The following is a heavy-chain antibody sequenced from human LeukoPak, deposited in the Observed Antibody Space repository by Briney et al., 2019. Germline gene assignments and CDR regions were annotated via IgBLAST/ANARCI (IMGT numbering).Heavy chain of an antibody. Sequence: PSETLSLTCTVSGGSVSSGSYYRSWIRQPPGKGLEWIGYIYYSGSTNYNPSLKSRVTISVDTSKNQFSLKLSSVTAADTAVYYCARPQVELGSFDYWGQGTLVTVSS. CDR3: ARPQVELGSFDY. D-gene: IGHD3-16*01. CDR2: IYYSGST. CDR1: GGSVSSGSYY. J-gene: IGHJ4*02. V-gene: IGHV4-61*01.